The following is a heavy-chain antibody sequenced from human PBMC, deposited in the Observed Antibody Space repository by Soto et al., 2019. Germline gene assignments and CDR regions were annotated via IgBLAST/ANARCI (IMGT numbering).Heavy chain of an antibody. J-gene: IGHJ6*02. Sequence: GDSLXISCKGSGYSFTSDLISWVRQMPGKGLEWMGRIDPSDSYTNYSPSFQGHVTISADKSISTAYLQWSSLKASDTAMYYCASSPRGYCSSTSCRELGNYYGMDVWGQGTTVTVSS. CDR2: IDPSDSYT. CDR1: GYSFTSDL. D-gene: IGHD2-2*01. V-gene: IGHV5-10-1*01. CDR3: ASSPRGYCSSTSCRELGNYYGMDV.